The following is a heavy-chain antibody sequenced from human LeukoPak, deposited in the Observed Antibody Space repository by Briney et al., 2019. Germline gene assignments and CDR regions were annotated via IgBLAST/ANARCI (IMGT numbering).Heavy chain of an antibody. J-gene: IGHJ6*03. V-gene: IGHV3-7*01. CDR3: ARVIHIPPESAYYYMDV. Sequence: GGSLRLSCAASGFTFSIYCMNWVRQAPGKGLEWVANIKEDVNDKYYVDFVKGRFTISRDNAKNSLFLEMNSLRAEDTAVYYFARVIHIPPESAYYYMDVWGKGTTVTVSS. CDR1: GFTFSIYC. D-gene: IGHD2-21*01. CDR2: IKEDVNDK.